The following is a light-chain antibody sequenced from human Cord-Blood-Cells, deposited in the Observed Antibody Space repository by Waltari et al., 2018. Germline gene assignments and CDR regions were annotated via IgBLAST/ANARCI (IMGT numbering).Light chain of an antibody. J-gene: IGLJ1*01. CDR3: CSYAGSYTDV. CDR2: DVS. V-gene: IGLV2-11*01. Sequence: QSALTQPRSVSGSPGQSVTISCTGTSSDVGGYNYVSWYQQHPGKAPNLMIYDVSKRPAGGPDRFSGAKSGNTASLTISWLQAEDEADYYCCSYAGSYTDVFGTGTKVTVL. CDR1: SSDVGGYNY.